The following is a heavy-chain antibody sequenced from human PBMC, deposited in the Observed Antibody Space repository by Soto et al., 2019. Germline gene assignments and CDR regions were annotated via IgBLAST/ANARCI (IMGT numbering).Heavy chain of an antibody. CDR2: IYYSGST. J-gene: IGHJ6*02. CDR1: GGSISSYY. V-gene: IGHV4-59*08. CDR3: ARRSDYYYYGMDV. Sequence: SVTLSLTCTVSGGSISSYYWSWIRQPPGKGLEWIGYIYYSGSTNYNPSLKSRVTISVDTSKNQFSLKLSSVTAADTAVYYCARRSDYYYYGMDVCSQRTTVTVS. D-gene: IGHD1-26*01.